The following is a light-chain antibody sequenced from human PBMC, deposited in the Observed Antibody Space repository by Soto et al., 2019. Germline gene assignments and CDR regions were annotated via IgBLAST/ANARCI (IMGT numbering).Light chain of an antibody. CDR2: GAS. CDR1: QTIRSS. Sequence: EVVMTQSPATLSVSLGERATLSCRARQTIRSSLAWYQQKPGQAPRLLIYGASTRATDIPARFGGSGSGTEFTLTISSLQSEDSAIYYCQQYNNWPQTFGQGTKVDI. CDR3: QQYNNWPQT. V-gene: IGKV3-15*01. J-gene: IGKJ1*01.